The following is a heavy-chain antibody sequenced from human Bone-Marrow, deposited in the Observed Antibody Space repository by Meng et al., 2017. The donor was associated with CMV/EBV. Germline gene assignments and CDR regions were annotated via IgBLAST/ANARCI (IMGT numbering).Heavy chain of an antibody. J-gene: IGHJ1*01. V-gene: IGHV1-69*12. CDR2: IIPIFGTA. Sequence: QVQLVQSAAEEKKPXSSVKVSCKASGGTFSSYAISWVRQAPGQGLEWMGGIIPIFGTANYAQKFQGRVTITADESTSTAYMELSSLRSEDTAVYYCASHYYDSSAPGIYFQHWGPGTRVTVAA. CDR1: GGTFSSYA. D-gene: IGHD3-22*01. CDR3: ASHYYDSSAPGIYFQH.